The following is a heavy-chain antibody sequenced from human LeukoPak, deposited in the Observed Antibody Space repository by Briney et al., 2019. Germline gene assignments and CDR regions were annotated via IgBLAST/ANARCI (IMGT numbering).Heavy chain of an antibody. CDR3: ARGGYYDSSGYYNH. V-gene: IGHV1-18*01. D-gene: IGHD3-22*01. CDR2: ISAYNGNT. J-gene: IGHJ5*02. Sequence: ASVKVSCKASGYTFTSYGISWVRQAPGQGLEWMGWISAYNGNTNYAQKLQGRVTMTTDASTSTAYMELRSLRADDTAVYYCARGGYYDSSGYYNHWGQGTLVTVSS. CDR1: GYTFTSYG.